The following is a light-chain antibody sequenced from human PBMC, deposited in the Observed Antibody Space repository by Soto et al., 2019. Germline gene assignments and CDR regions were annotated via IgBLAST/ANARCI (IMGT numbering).Light chain of an antibody. V-gene: IGKV3-15*01. J-gene: IGKJ4*01. CDR2: GAS. Sequence: DIVMTQSPATLSVSPGERATLSCRASQSVSSNLAWYQQKPGQAPGLLIYGASTRATDIPARFSGSGSGTEFTLTISSLQSEDFAVYFCQQYNNWPPLTFGGGTTGDIK. CDR1: QSVSSN. CDR3: QQYNNWPPLT.